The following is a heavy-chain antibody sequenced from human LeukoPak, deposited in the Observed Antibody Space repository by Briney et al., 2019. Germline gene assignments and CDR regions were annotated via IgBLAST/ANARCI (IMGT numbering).Heavy chain of an antibody. CDR2: IKTKSDGGPP. V-gene: IGHV3-15*01. CDR1: GFTFSNAW. Sequence: PGGSLRLSCVASGFTFSNAWMNWVRQAPGKGLEWVGHIKTKSDGGPPDYAAPVKGRFTISRDDSKNTLYLQMNSLKTEDTAVYYCTTNDAFDIWGQGTMVTVSS. J-gene: IGHJ3*02. CDR3: TTNDAFDI.